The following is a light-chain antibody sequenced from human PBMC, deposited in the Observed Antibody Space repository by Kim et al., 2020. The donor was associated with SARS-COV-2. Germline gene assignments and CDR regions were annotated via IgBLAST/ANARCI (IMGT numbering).Light chain of an antibody. CDR3: QAWDSSTHNHV. V-gene: IGLV3-1*01. CDR2: QDN. CDR1: KLGDKY. Sequence: SYELTQPPSVSVSPGQTASITCSGYKLGDKYVSWYQQKPGQSPVVVTYQDNQRPSGIPERFSGSNSGNTATLTISGTQAMDEADYYCQAWDSSTHNHVFGAGTKVTVL. J-gene: IGLJ1*01.